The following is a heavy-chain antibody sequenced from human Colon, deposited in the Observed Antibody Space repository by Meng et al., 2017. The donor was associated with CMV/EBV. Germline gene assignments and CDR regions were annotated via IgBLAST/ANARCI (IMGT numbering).Heavy chain of an antibody. V-gene: IGHV3-30-3*01. J-gene: IGHJ6*02. Sequence: GESLKISCAASGFTFSISEMNWVRQAPGKGLEWVATISYDRNKEYYPDSVKGRFTISRDNSKNTLFLQMNSLRVEDTAVYFCARDRPVTTVTNAFYNGMDVWGQGTTVTVSS. CDR2: ISYDRNKE. CDR3: ARDRPVTTVTNAFYNGMDV. D-gene: IGHD4-17*01. CDR1: GFTFSISE.